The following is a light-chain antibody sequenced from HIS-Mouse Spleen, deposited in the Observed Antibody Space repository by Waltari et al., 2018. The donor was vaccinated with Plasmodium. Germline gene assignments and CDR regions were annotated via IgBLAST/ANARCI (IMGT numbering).Light chain of an antibody. J-gene: IGKJ1*01. V-gene: IGKV6-21*01. CDR3: QQSYSTWT. CDR1: QSIGSS. CDR2: YAS. Sequence: EIVLTQSPDFQSVTPKEKVTITCRASQSIGSSLHWYQQKPDQSPKLLIKYASQSFSGVPSRFSGSGSGTDFTHTISSLQPEDFATYYCQQSYSTWTFGQGTKVEIK.